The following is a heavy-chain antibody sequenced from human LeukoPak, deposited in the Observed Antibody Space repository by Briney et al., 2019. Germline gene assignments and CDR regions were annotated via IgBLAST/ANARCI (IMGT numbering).Heavy chain of an antibody. J-gene: IGHJ4*02. V-gene: IGHV3-21*01. CDR3: ASRNWG. Sequence: AESPRLSCAASGFSFSSYSMNWVRQAPGKGLEWVSSISSSSTYIFYADSVKGRFTISRDNANHSVHLQMNSLRADDTAVYYCASRNWGWGQGTLVTASS. D-gene: IGHD3-16*01. CDR1: GFSFSSYS. CDR2: ISSSSTYI.